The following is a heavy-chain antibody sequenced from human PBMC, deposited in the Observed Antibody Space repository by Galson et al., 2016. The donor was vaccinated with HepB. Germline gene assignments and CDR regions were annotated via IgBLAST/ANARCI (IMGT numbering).Heavy chain of an antibody. J-gene: IGHJ1*01. Sequence: SETLSLTCAVSGGSISTTNWWGWVRQSPGKGLEWIGEIYHSGTTNYNPSLKSRVTMSVDKSKNQFSLKLSSVTAADTAVYYCAREGYCTLTSCYEYFQYWGQGTLVTVSP. CDR2: IYHSGTT. CDR1: GGSISTTNW. D-gene: IGHD2-2*01. V-gene: IGHV4-4*02. CDR3: AREGYCTLTSCYEYFQY.